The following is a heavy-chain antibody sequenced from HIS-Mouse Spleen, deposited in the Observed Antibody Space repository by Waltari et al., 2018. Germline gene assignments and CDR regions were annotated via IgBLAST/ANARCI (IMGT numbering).Heavy chain of an antibody. CDR3: ARDQGGYQMRPFDAFDI. CDR1: GFTFSSHP. V-gene: IGHV3-30-3*01. D-gene: IGHD5-12*01. Sequence: QVQLVESGGGVVQPGRSLRLSCAASGFTFSSHPMPLVRQAPGKGLEWVAVISYDGSNKYYADSVKGRFTISRDNSKNTLYLQMNSLRAEDTAVYYCARDQGGYQMRPFDAFDIWGQGTMVTVSS. CDR2: ISYDGSNK. J-gene: IGHJ3*02.